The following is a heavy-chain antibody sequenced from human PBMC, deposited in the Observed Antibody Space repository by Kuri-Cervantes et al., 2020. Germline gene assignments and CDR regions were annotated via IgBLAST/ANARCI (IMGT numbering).Heavy chain of an antibody. J-gene: IGHJ6*02. V-gene: IGHV3-30*03. CDR2: ISYDGSNK. CDR3: ARDYPTPYGDYVWARYYGMDV. Sequence: LSLTCAASGFTFSSYGMHWVRQAPGKGLEWVAVISYDGSNKNYADSVKGRFTISRDNSKNTLYLQMNSLRAEDTAVYYCARDYPTPYGDYVWARYYGMDVWGQGTTVTVSS. D-gene: IGHD4-17*01. CDR1: GFTFSSYG.